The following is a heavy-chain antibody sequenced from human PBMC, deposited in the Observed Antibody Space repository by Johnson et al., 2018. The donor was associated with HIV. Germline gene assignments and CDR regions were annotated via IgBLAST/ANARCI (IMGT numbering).Heavy chain of an antibody. CDR2: ISSSGSTI. CDR1: GVIFSDYY. Sequence: QVLLVESGGGLVKPGGSLRLSCVASGVIFSDYYMSWIRQAPGKGLEWVSYISSSGSTIYYADSVKGRFTISRDNSKNTLYLQMNSLRAEDTAVYYCAKGYIAAAGDGWDAFDIWGQGTMVTVSS. V-gene: IGHV3-11*04. J-gene: IGHJ3*02. CDR3: AKGYIAAAGDGWDAFDI. D-gene: IGHD6-13*01.